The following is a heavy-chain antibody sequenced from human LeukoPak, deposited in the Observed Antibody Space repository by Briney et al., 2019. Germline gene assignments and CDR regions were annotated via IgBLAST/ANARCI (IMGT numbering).Heavy chain of an antibody. V-gene: IGHV1-46*01. J-gene: IGHJ4*02. CDR1: GYTFTSYH. CDR3: ATLTSNWHDY. CDR2: INPSGGSA. D-gene: IGHD6-13*01. Sequence: GASVKVSCKASGYTFTSYHINWVRQAPGQGLEWMGIINPSGGSATYTQKFQGRVTMTRDTSTSTVYMELSSLGSEDTAVYYCATLTSNWHDYWGQGTLVTVSS.